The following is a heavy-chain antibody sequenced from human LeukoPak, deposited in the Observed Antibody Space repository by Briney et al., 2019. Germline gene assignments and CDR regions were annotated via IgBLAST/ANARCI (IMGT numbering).Heavy chain of an antibody. D-gene: IGHD2-15*01. J-gene: IGHJ4*02. CDR1: GGSISSHY. Sequence: SETLSLTCTVSGGSISSHYWSWIRQPPGKGLEWIGYIYYSGSTNYNPSLKSRVTISVDTSKNQFSLKLSSVTAADTAVYYCARGPYCSGGSCYLFDYWGQGTLVTVSS. V-gene: IGHV4-59*11. CDR3: ARGPYCSGGSCYLFDY. CDR2: IYYSGST.